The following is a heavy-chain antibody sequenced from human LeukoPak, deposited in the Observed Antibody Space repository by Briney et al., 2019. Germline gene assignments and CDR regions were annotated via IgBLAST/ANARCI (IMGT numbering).Heavy chain of an antibody. Sequence: GGSLRLSCAASGLNFSSYWMSWVRQAPGKGLEWVANIKHDGSGKYYLDSVKGRFTISRDNAKNSLYVQMKTLRVEDAAVYYCARERLLEWLLFDPWGQGTLVTVSS. J-gene: IGHJ5*02. CDR3: ARERLLEWLLFDP. V-gene: IGHV3-7*01. D-gene: IGHD3-3*01. CDR2: IKHDGSGK. CDR1: GLNFSSYW.